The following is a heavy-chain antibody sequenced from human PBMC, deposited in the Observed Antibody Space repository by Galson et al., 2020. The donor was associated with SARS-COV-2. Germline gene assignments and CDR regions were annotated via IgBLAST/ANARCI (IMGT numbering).Heavy chain of an antibody. CDR3: ARNCGTGTTGCDY. CDR2: TYYRSKWYN. D-gene: IGHD1-1*01. Sequence: SQTLSLTCAISGDNVSSNIAAWNWIRQSPSRGLEWLGRTYYRSKWYNGYAVSVRSRIIINPDTSKIQFSLQLSSVTAEDTAVYYCARNCGTGTTGCDYWGQGTLVTVSS. J-gene: IGHJ4*02. V-gene: IGHV6-1*01. CDR1: GDNVSSNIAA.